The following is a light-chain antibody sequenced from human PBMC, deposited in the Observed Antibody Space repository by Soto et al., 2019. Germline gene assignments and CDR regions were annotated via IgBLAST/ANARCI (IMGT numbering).Light chain of an antibody. CDR2: GAS. Sequence: IVMTQSPATVSVSPEERVTLSCRASQSVSRNLAWYQQKPGQTPRLLIYGASTRAIGIPARFSGSGSETEFTLTISTLQSEDFAVYYFQDYNNWPWTFGQGTKVEI. CDR1: QSVSRN. CDR3: QDYNNWPWT. J-gene: IGKJ1*01. V-gene: IGKV3-15*01.